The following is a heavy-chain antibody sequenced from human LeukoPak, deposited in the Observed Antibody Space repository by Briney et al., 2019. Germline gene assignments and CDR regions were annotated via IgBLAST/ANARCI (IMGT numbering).Heavy chain of an antibody. V-gene: IGHV1-69*13. D-gene: IGHD3-3*01. CDR2: IIPIFGTA. CDR1: GYTFTSYD. CDR3: AYPARVMEWFPMGDSYYGMDV. J-gene: IGHJ6*02. Sequence: SVKVSCKASGYTFTSYDISWVRQAPGQGLEWMGGIIPIFGTANYAQKFQGRVTITADESTSTAYMELSSLRSEDTAVYYCAYPARVMEWFPMGDSYYGMDVWGQGTTVTVSS.